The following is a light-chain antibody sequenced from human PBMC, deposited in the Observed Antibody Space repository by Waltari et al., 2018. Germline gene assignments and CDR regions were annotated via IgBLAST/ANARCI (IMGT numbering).Light chain of an antibody. J-gene: IGKJ4*01. CDR1: QTVTSNF. V-gene: IGKV3-20*01. CDR3: QQYGSAPLT. Sequence: EIVLTQSPGTLSLSPGDRVTVYCRASQTVTSNFLAWYQHKPGQAPRLLSHGAYSRATGVPGRFSASASGTEFTLTINGLEPEDFAVYYCQQYGSAPLTFGGGTKVESK. CDR2: GAY.